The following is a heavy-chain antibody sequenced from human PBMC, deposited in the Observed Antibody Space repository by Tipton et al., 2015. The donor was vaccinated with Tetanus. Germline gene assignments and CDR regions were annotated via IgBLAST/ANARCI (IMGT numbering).Heavy chain of an antibody. D-gene: IGHD6-6*01. CDR2: VAYDGNNK. J-gene: IGHJ6*02. V-gene: IGHV3-30-3*01. CDR1: GLSFSGYG. CDR3: ARSESRIAPRIPWGMDI. Sequence: SLRLSCATSGLSFSGYGLHWLRQAPGKGLEWVALVAYDGNNKYYADSVKGRFTISRDNSKDTLYLQMNSLRPEDTAVYYCARSESRIAPRIPWGMDIWGQGTTVTVSS.